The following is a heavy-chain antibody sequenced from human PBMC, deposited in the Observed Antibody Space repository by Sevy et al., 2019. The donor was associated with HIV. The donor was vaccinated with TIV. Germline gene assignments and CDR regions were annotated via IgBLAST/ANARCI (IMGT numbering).Heavy chain of an antibody. CDR2: ISGSGGST. Sequence: GGALSLSCAASGFTFSSYAMSWVRQAPGKGLEWVSAISGSGGSTYYADSVKGRFTISRDNPKHTLYLQMNSLRAEDKAVYYCAKVDIVVVVAATTRFGDSTGRWFDSWGQGTLVTVSS. D-gene: IGHD2-15*01. CDR1: GFTFSSYA. CDR3: AKVDIVVVVAATTRFGDSTGRWFDS. V-gene: IGHV3-23*01. J-gene: IGHJ5*01.